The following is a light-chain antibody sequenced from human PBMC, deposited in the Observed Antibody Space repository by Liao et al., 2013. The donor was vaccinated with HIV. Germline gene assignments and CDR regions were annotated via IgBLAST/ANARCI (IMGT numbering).Light chain of an antibody. Sequence: YELTQPPSLSVAPGGTARITCGGDIIVTKRVHWYQQKPGQAPVVVIYYDSDRPSGIPERFSGSNSGNTATLTISRVEAGDEADYYCQVWDSSSDHPVVFGGGTKLTVL. V-gene: IGLV3-21*04. CDR1: IIVTKR. CDR2: YDS. J-gene: IGLJ2*01. CDR3: QVWDSSSDHPVV.